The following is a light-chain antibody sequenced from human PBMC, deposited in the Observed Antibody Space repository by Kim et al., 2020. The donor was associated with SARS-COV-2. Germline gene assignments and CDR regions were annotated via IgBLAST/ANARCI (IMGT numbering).Light chain of an antibody. CDR1: QSVRNSY. V-gene: IGKV3-20*01. CDR2: DAY. CDR3: QQYTGSPIT. Sequence: SPGERAPLPCRASQSVRNSYLAWYQQKPGQAPKLLISDAYTRATGIPDRFSGSGSGTDFTLTISRLEPEDFAVYYCQQYTGSPITFGQGKRLEIK. J-gene: IGKJ5*01.